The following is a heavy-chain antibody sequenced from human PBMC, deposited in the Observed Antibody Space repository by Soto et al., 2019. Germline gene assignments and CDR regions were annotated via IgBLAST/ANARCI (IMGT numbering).Heavy chain of an antibody. CDR2: INPNSGGT. CDR1: GYTFTGYY. J-gene: IGHJ5*01. Sequence: ASVKVSCKASGYTFTGYYMHWVRQAPGQGLEWMGWINPNSGGTNYAQKFQGRVTMTRDTSISTAYMELSRLRSDDTAVYYCARPYDKWGYDWFGPWGQGTLVTVSS. D-gene: IGHD3-22*01. CDR3: ARPYDKWGYDWFGP. V-gene: IGHV1-2*02.